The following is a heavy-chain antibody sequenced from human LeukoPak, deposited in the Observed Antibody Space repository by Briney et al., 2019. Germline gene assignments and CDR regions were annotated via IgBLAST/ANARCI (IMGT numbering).Heavy chain of an antibody. V-gene: IGHV1/OR15-2*01. Sequence: ASVKVSCKASGYTFTGYYIHWVRQAPGQGLEWMGWIRVYNGSTNYAQKLQRRVTMTTDTSTSTAHMELSKLRSDDTAVYYCARAKDIVVVPSAFYFDYWRQGPLVPVSS. CDR1: GYTFTGYY. D-gene: IGHD2-2*01. CDR2: IRVYNGST. CDR3: ARAKDIVVVPSAFYFDY. J-gene: IGHJ4*02.